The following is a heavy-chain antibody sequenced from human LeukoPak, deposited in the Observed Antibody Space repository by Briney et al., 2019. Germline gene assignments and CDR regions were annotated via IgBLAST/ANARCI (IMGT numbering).Heavy chain of an antibody. V-gene: IGHV4-4*07. CDR1: GSSISSYY. CDR2: IYTSGST. D-gene: IGHD6-13*01. J-gene: IGHJ4*02. Sequence: SETLSLTCTVSGSSISSYYWSWIRQPAGKGLEWIGRIYTSGSTNYNPSLKSRVTMSVDTSKNQFSLKLSSVTAADTAVYYCARESGIAAAGSIGYWGQGTLVTVSS. CDR3: ARESGIAAAGSIGY.